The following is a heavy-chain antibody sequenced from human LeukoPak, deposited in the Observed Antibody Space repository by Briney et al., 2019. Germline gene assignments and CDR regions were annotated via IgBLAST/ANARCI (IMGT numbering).Heavy chain of an antibody. V-gene: IGHV3-23*01. D-gene: IGHD3-22*01. CDR1: EFTFSTQA. Sequence: GGSLRLSCAASEFTFSTQAMSWVRQAPGKGLEWVSSITGSGASTYYADSVKGRFTISRDNSKNTLYLQMNSLRAEDAAVYYCAKLDYYDTHWGQGTLVTVSS. CDR3: AKLDYYDTH. J-gene: IGHJ4*02. CDR2: ITGSGAST.